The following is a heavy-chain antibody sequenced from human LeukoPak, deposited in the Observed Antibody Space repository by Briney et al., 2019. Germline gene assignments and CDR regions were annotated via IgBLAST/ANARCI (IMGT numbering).Heavy chain of an antibody. J-gene: IGHJ5*02. CDR1: GFTFSSYS. CDR2: ISSSSSYI. Sequence: KPGGSLRLSCAASGFTFSSYSMNWVRQAPGKGLEWVSSISSSSSYIYYADSVKGRFTISRDNAKNSLYLQMNSLRAEDTAVYYCARGSIAARPVTDWFDPWGQGTLVTVSS. D-gene: IGHD6-6*01. V-gene: IGHV3-21*01. CDR3: ARGSIAARPVTDWFDP.